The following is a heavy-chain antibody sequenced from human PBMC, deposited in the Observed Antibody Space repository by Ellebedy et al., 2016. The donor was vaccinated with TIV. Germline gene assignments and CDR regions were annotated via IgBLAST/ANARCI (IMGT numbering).Heavy chain of an antibody. Sequence: GESLKISCASSGFTFSGYAMRWVRQAPGKGLEWVSGISDSGDSTYCADSVKGRFTISRDNSKNTLYLQMNSLRAEDTATYYCAFVGTSGRVYWGQGTLVTVSS. J-gene: IGHJ4*02. CDR1: GFTFSGYA. D-gene: IGHD6-19*01. V-gene: IGHV3-23*01. CDR3: AFVGTSGRVY. CDR2: ISDSGDST.